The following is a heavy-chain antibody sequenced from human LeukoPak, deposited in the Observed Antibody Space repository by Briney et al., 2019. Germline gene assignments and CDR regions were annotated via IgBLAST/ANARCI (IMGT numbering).Heavy chain of an antibody. Sequence: ASVKVSCKASGYTFSSYGISWVRQAPGQGLEWMGWISADNGNTNYVQKFQGRVTMTRDMSTSTVYMELSSLRSEDTAVYYCARAPFTLMGIAVAGSWFDPWGQGTLVTVSS. CDR2: ISADNGNT. D-gene: IGHD6-19*01. V-gene: IGHV1-18*01. J-gene: IGHJ5*02. CDR1: GYTFSSYG. CDR3: ARAPFTLMGIAVAGSWFDP.